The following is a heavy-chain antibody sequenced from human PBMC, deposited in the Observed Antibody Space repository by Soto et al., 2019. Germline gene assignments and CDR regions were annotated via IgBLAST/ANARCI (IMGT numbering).Heavy chain of an antibody. CDR2: INHSGST. CDR1: GGSFSGYY. J-gene: IGHJ5*02. V-gene: IGHV4-34*01. Sequence: QVQLQQWGAGLLKPSETLSLTCAVYGGSFSGYYWSWIRQPPGKGLEWIGEINHSGSTNYNPSLKRRVATAVDTSKNQSDLKLSSVTAGDTAVYYCASTLATVTTRFYVRRGWFDPWGQGTLVTVSS. D-gene: IGHD4-4*01. CDR3: ASTLATVTTRFYVRRGWFDP.